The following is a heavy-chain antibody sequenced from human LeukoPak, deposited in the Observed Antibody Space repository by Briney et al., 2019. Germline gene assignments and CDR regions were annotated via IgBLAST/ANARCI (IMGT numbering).Heavy chain of an antibody. CDR3: ARDQRYYDSSGTLL. J-gene: IGHJ4*02. CDR2: ISSSGSTI. V-gene: IGHV3-48*03. CDR1: GFTFSRYA. Sequence: GGSLRLSCAASGFTFSRYAMNWVRQAPGKGLDWVSYISSSGSTIYYADSVKGRFTISRDNAKNSLYLQMNSLRAEDTAVYYCARDQRYYDSSGTLLWGQGTLVTVSS. D-gene: IGHD3-22*01.